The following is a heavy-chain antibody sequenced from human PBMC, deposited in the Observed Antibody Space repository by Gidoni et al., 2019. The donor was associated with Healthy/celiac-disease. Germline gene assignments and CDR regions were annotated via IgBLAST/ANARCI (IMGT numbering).Heavy chain of an antibody. Sequence: QLQLQESGSGLVKPSQTLSLTCAVSGGSIRSGGYSWSWIRQPPGKGLEWIGYIYHSGSTYYNPSLKSRVTISVDRSKNQFSLKLSSVTAADTAVYYCARGDYYDSSGYAFDYWGQGTLVTVSS. D-gene: IGHD3-22*01. CDR1: GGSIRSGGYS. CDR3: ARGDYYDSSGYAFDY. V-gene: IGHV4-30-2*01. CDR2: IYHSGST. J-gene: IGHJ4*02.